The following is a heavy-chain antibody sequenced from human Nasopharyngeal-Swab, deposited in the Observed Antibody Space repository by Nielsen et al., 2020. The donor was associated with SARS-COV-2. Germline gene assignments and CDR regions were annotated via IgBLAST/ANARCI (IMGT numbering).Heavy chain of an antibody. V-gene: IGHV1-69*10. CDR1: GDTFTNSA. J-gene: IGHJ5*02. CDR3: ARGGDPREVVAATDCFDP. D-gene: IGHD2-15*01. Sequence: SVKVSCKTSGDTFTNSAISWVRQAPGQGLEWMGGIVPALGLPNYAQEFRGRVTISADRSTTTSYLELSSLRSEDTAIYYCARGGDPREVVAATDCFDPWGQGTLVTVSS. CDR2: IVPALGLP.